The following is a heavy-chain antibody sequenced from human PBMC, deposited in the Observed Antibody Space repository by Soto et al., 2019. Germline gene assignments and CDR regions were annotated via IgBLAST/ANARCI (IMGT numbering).Heavy chain of an antibody. J-gene: IGHJ4*02. CDR2: IWYDGSNK. Sequence: GGSLRLSCAASGFTFSSYGMHWVRQASGKGLEWVAVIWYDGSNKYYADSVKGRFTISRDNSKNTLYLQMNSLRAEDTAVYYCARAGDIVVVPFDYWGQGTLVTVSS. D-gene: IGHD2-2*01. CDR1: GFTFSSYG. V-gene: IGHV3-33*01. CDR3: ARAGDIVVVPFDY.